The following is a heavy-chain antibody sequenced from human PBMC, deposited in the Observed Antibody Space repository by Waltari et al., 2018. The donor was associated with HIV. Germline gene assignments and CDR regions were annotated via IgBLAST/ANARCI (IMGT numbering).Heavy chain of an antibody. J-gene: IGHJ6*02. CDR1: GFSFSISG. D-gene: IGHD2-15*01. CDR3: AKELRSGYSYYYYGMDV. CDR2: IRYDGNTK. Sequence: HGQLVESGGGVVQPGGSLRLSCAASGFSFSISGMHWVRQAPGKGLEWVTFIRYDGNTKYYADSVKGRFTISRDNSKNTLYLQMSSLRAEDTAVYYCAKELRSGYSYYYYGMDVWGQGTTVTFSS. V-gene: IGHV3-30*02.